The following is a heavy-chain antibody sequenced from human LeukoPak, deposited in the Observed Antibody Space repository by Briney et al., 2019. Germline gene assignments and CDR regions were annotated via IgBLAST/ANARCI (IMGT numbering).Heavy chain of an antibody. Sequence: ASVKVSCKASGYTFTSYYMHWVRQAPGQGLEWMGIISPSGGSTSYAQKFQGRVTMTRDMSTSTVYMELSSLRSEDTAVYYCARDSQAKPQFGELSYNWFDPWGQGTLVTVSS. V-gene: IGHV1-46*03. J-gene: IGHJ5*02. D-gene: IGHD3-10*01. CDR3: ARDSQAKPQFGELSYNWFDP. CDR1: GYTFTSYY. CDR2: ISPSGGST.